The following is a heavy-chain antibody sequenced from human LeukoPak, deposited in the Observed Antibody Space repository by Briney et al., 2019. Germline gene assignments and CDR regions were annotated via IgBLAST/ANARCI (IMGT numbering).Heavy chain of an antibody. CDR1: GGSISSYY. CDR3: ARDLLDYYYYYMDV. V-gene: IGHV4-4*07. CDR2: IYTSGST. D-gene: IGHD2/OR15-2a*01. Sequence: SETLSLTCTVSGGSISSYYWSWIRQPAGKGLEWIGRIYTSGSTNYNPSLKSRVTMSVDTSKNQFSLKLSSVTAADTAVCYCARDLLDYYYYYMDVWGKGTTVTVSS. J-gene: IGHJ6*03.